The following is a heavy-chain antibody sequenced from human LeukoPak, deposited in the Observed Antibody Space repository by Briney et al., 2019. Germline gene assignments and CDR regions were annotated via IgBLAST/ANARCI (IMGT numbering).Heavy chain of an antibody. CDR3: ARDIIQYCSSTSCPLLYYGMDV. CDR2: ISYEESNK. J-gene: IGHJ6*02. CDR1: GFTFSSYA. D-gene: IGHD2-2*01. V-gene: IGHV3-30-3*01. Sequence: PGGSLRLSCAASGFTFSSYAMHWARQAPGKGLEWGAVISYEESNKYYADSVKGRFTISRDNSKNTLYLQMNSLRAEDTAVYYCARDIIQYCSSTSCPLLYYGMDVWGQGTTVTVSS.